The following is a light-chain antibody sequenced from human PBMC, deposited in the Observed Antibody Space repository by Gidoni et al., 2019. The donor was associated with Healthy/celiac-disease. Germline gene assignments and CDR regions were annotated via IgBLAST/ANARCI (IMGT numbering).Light chain of an antibody. J-gene: IGKJ2*03. Sequence: IVLTPSPGTLSLSPGERATLSCRASQSVSSSYLAWYQQKPGQAPRLLIDGASSRATGIPDMFSGSGSGTDFTLTISRLEPEDFAVYYCQQYGSSPRSFXQXTKLEIK. CDR2: GAS. CDR3: QQYGSSPRS. CDR1: QSVSSSY. V-gene: IGKV3-20*01.